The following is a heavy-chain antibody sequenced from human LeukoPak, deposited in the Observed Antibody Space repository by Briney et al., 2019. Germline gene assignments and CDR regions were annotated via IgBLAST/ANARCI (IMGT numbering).Heavy chain of an antibody. CDR1: GGSFSGYY. J-gene: IGHJ4*02. Sequence: PSETLSLTCAVYGGSFSGYYWSWIRQPPGKGLEWIGEINHSGSTNYNPSLKSRITISVDTSKNQFSLKLSSVTAADTAVYYCARQCSGGSCYPPGFGYWGQGTLVTVSS. D-gene: IGHD2-15*01. CDR3: ARQCSGGSCYPPGFGY. V-gene: IGHV4-34*01. CDR2: INHSGST.